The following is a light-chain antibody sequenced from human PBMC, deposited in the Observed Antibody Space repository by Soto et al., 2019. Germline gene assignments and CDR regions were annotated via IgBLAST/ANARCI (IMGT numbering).Light chain of an antibody. J-gene: IGKJ1*01. CDR3: QLSYSKLAT. Sequence: DIQMTQSPSSLSASVGDRVTITCRASQSIARYLNWYQQKPGKAPTLLVYAASRLQSGVSSRSRSSGTGTAFTLTICCLQREDFATYYQQLSYSKLATFALGTKVDIK. CDR2: AAS. V-gene: IGKV1-39*01. CDR1: QSIARY.